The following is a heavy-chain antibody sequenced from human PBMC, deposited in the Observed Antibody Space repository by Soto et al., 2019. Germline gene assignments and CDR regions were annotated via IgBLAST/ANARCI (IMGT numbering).Heavy chain of an antibody. V-gene: IGHV4-4*07. CDR1: SGSITSFY. J-gene: IGHJ4*02. D-gene: IGHD1-20*01. CDR2: IHSSGTT. Sequence: SETLSLTCTVSSGSITSFYWAWMRQPAGKGLEWIGRIHSSGTTNYNPSLSSRVTMSVDPSKNQFSLRLTSVTAADTAVYYCARDRIIGTSYSDYCGQGSLVTVSS. CDR3: ARDRIIGTSYSDY.